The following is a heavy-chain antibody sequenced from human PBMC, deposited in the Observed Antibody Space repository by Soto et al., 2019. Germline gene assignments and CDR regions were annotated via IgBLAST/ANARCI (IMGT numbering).Heavy chain of an antibody. CDR1: GFTFSSYA. D-gene: IGHD3-16*02. CDR2: ISGSGGST. J-gene: IGHJ5*02. CDR3: AKDLLPLGYDYVWGSSRSPINWFDP. V-gene: IGHV3-23*01. Sequence: PGGSLRLSCAASGFTFSSYAMSWVRQAPGKGLEWVSAISGSGGSTYYADSVKGRFTISRDNSKNTLYLQMNSLRAEDTAVYYCAKDLLPLGYDYVWGSSRSPINWFDPWGQGTLVTVSS.